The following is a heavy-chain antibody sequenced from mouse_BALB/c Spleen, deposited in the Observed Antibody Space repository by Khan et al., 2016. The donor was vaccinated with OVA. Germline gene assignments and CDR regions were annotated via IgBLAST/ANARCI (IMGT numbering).Heavy chain of an antibody. CDR1: GYSFTSYY. Sequence: IQLVLPGPELMKPGASVKISCKASGYSFTSYYIHWIIESHGTSLEWIGYIDPFSGATTYNQKFKGKATLTVDKSSNTAYIHLRNLTSSDYAVNYCTRHGYFAWFTYWGQGTLVTVSA. CDR2: IDPFSGAT. D-gene: IGHD2-3*01. V-gene: IGHV1S135*01. J-gene: IGHJ3*01. CDR3: TRHGYFAWFTY.